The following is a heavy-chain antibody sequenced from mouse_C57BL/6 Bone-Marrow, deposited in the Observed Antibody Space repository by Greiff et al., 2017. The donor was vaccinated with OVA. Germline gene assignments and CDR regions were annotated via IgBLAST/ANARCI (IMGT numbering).Heavy chain of an antibody. CDR2: IDPSDSYT. CDR1: GYTFTSYW. J-gene: IGHJ4*01. Sequence: VKLQQPGAELVMPGASVKLSCKASGYTFTSYWMHWVKQRPGQGLEWIGEIDPSDSYTNYNQKFKGKSTLTVDKSSSTAYMQLSSLTSEDSAVYDCARDLFTTVVAMDYWGQGTSVTVSS. D-gene: IGHD1-1*01. V-gene: IGHV1-69*01. CDR3: ARDLFTTVVAMDY.